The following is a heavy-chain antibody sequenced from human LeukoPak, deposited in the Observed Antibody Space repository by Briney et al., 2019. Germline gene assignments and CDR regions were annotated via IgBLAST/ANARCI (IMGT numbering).Heavy chain of an antibody. D-gene: IGHD3-3*01. Sequence: SETLSLTCTVSGDSITSYYWSRIRQPPGKGLEWIGYIYYSGSTNYNPSLKSRVTISVDTSKNQFSLKLSSVTAADTAVYYCARVRFLEWSDEDYFDYWGQGTLVTVSS. J-gene: IGHJ4*02. CDR2: IYYSGST. CDR1: GDSITSYY. CDR3: ARVRFLEWSDEDYFDY. V-gene: IGHV4-59*01.